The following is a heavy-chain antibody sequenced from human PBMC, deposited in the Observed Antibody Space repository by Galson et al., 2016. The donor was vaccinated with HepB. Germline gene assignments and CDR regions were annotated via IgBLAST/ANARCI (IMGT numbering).Heavy chain of an antibody. CDR1: GFTFSSFG. V-gene: IGHV3-30*18. CDR3: AKDPPRLLEAGRLDS. J-gene: IGHJ4*02. CDR2: ISHNGNYK. D-gene: IGHD6-19*01. Sequence: SLRLSCAGSGFTFSSFGLHWVRQAPGKGLDWVAVISHNGNYKYYADSVKGRFTISRDNSKTTVYLQMNSLRAEDTAVYYCAKDPPRLLEAGRLDSWGQGTLVTVSS.